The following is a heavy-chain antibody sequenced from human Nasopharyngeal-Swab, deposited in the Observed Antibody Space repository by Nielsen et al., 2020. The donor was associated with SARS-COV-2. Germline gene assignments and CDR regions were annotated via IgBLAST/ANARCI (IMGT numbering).Heavy chain of an antibody. CDR3: ARGVVTRTNGVWVDC. CDR1: GGSFSGNY. D-gene: IGHD2-8*01. V-gene: IGHV4-34*01. Sequence: LSCGVYGGSFSGNYWTWIRQPPGKGLEWIGEINHSGSTNYNPSLKSRVTISGDTSKNQFSLKLNSLTAADTAVYYCARGVVTRTNGVWVDCWGQGTLVTVSS. CDR2: INHSGST. J-gene: IGHJ4*02.